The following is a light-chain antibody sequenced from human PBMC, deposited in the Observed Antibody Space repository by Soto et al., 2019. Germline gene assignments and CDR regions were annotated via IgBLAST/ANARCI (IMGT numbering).Light chain of an antibody. CDR2: AAS. CDR3: QQYYNWPLT. Sequence: EILMTQSPDTLSVSPGESATLSCRASQRVYSNLAWYQQRPGQAPRLLVYAASRRATGIPARFSGSGSGTEFTLIISSLQSEDFAVYYCQQYYNWPLTFGGGTKV. CDR1: QRVYSN. J-gene: IGKJ4*01. V-gene: IGKV3-15*01.